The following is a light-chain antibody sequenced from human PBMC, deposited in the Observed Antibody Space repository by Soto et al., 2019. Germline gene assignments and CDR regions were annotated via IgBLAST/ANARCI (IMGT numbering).Light chain of an antibody. V-gene: IGLV2-8*01. Sequence: QSALTQPTSASGSPGQSVTISCTGTKNDIGVYDFVSWYQHHPGKAPRLIIYEVVQRPSGVPARFSGSKSGNTASLTVSGFQAADESDYYGSSYTSSSTWVFGGGTKVTVL. J-gene: IGLJ3*02. CDR2: EVV. CDR1: KNDIGVYDF. CDR3: SSYTSSSTWV.